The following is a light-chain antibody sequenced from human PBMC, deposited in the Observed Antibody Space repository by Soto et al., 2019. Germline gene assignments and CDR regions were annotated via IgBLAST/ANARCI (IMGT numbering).Light chain of an antibody. J-gene: IGKJ1*01. V-gene: IGKV1-39*01. Sequence: DIPMTQSPSSLSASVGDRVAITCRASQRISSFLNWYQQKPGKAPKLLIYAASTLQSGVPSRFSGSGSGTAFTLTISSLQPEDFATYYCQQSYSTPRTFGQGTKVDIK. CDR1: QRISSF. CDR3: QQSYSTPRT. CDR2: AAS.